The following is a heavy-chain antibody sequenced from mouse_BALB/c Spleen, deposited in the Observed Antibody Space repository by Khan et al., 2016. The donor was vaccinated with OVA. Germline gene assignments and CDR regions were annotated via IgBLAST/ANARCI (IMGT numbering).Heavy chain of an antibody. CDR2: INTYTGEP. D-gene: IGHD2-10*01. Sequence: QIQLVQSGPELKKPGETVKISCKASGYTFTNYGMNWVKQAPGKGLKWMGWINTYTGEPTYADDFKGRFAFSLETSASTAYLQINNLKNEDTATYFCARPPYLSDVMAYWGQGTSGTVAS. V-gene: IGHV9-3-1*01. J-gene: IGHJ4*01. CDR3: ARPPYLSDVMAY. CDR1: GYTFTNYG.